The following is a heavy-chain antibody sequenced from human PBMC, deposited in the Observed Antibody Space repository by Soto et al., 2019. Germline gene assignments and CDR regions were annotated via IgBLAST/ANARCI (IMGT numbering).Heavy chain of an antibody. V-gene: IGHV1-18*01. CDR3: ARAPPRTYYDFWSGYSTTDAFDI. CDR2: FSAYNGNT. CDR1: GYTFTSYG. J-gene: IGHJ3*02. D-gene: IGHD3-3*01. Sequence: ASVKVSCKASGYTFTSYGISWVRQAPGQGLEWMGWFSAYNGNTNFAQKLQGRVTMTTDTSTSTAYMELRSLRSDDTAVYYCARAPPRTYYDFWSGYSTTDAFDIWGQGTMVTVSS.